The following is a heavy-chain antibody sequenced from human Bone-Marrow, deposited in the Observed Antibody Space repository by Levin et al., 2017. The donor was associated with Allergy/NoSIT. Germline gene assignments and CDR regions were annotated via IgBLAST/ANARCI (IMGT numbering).Heavy chain of an antibody. V-gene: IGHV3-48*01. CDR1: GFTFSSYS. Sequence: PGGSLRLSCATSGFTFSSYSMNWVRQAPGKGLEWVSYINSSSGTIYYADSVKGRFTISSDNAKKSLYLQMSSLRVEDTAVYYCVRGLPDYWGQGTLVTVSS. J-gene: IGHJ4*02. CDR3: VRGLPDY. CDR2: INSSSGTI.